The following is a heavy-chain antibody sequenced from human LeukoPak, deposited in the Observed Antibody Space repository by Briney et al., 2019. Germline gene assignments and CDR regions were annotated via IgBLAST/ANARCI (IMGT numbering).Heavy chain of an antibody. CDR3: ARQGKYSSSWLRYYYYYMDV. D-gene: IGHD6-13*01. J-gene: IGHJ6*03. CDR1: GGSISSYY. Sequence: SETLSLTCTVSGGSISSYYWSWIRQPAGKGLEWIGRIYTSGSANYNPSLKSRVTISVDTSKNQFSLKLSSVTAADTAVYYCARQGKYSSSWLRYYYYYMDVWGKGTTVTISS. V-gene: IGHV4-4*07. CDR2: IYTSGSA.